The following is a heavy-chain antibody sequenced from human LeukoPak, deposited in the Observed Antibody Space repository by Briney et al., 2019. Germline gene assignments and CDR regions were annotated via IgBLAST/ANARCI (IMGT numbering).Heavy chain of an antibody. D-gene: IGHD3-10*01. Sequence: VSCQGSGWIFTSYGFSWVRQAPARGVEWMGWISANDGNTDYPQKLQGRVTMTTDTSTSTAYMELRSLRSDDTAGYYCARESHVTREDYWGQGALVTVSS. CDR2: ISANDGNT. CDR1: GWIFTSYG. CDR3: ARESHVTREDY. V-gene: IGHV1-18*01. J-gene: IGHJ4*02.